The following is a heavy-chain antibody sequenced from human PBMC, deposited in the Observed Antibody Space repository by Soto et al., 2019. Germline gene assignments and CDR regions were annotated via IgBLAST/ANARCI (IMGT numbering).Heavy chain of an antibody. J-gene: IGHJ5*02. CDR2: IYYSGST. CDR1: GGSISSSSYY. V-gene: IGHV4-39*01. D-gene: IGHD6-13*01. CDR3: ARREIAAAGIWFDP. Sequence: PSETLSLTCTVSGGSISSSSYYWGWIRQPPGKGLEWIGSIYYSGSTYYNPSLKSRVTISVDTSKNQFSLKLSSVTAADTAVYYCARREIAAAGIWFDPRGQGTLVTVSS.